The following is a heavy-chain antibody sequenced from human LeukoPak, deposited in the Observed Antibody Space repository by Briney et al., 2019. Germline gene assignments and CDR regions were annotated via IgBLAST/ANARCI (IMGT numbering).Heavy chain of an antibody. CDR2: IYYSGST. CDR3: ARLYCSGGSCYGDYGMDV. CDR1: GGSISSYY. D-gene: IGHD2-15*01. V-gene: IGHV4-59*01. Sequence: PSETLSLTCTVSGGSISSYYWSWIRQPPGKGLEWIGYIYYSGSTNYNPSLKSRVTISVDTSKNQFSLKLSSVTAADTAVYYCARLYCSGGSCYGDYGMDVWGRGTTVTVSS. J-gene: IGHJ6*02.